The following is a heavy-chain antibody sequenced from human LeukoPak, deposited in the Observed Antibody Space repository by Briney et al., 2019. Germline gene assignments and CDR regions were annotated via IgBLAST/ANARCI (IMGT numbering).Heavy chain of an antibody. Sequence: EASVKVSCKAPGYTFTGYYMHWVRQAPGQGLEWMGWMNPNSGNTGYAQKFQGRVTITRNTSISTAYMELSSLRSEDTAVYYCAAGGEGITLRPWGQGTLVTVSS. CDR3: AAGGEGITLRP. J-gene: IGHJ5*02. CDR2: MNPNSGNT. CDR1: GYTFTGYY. D-gene: IGHD3-3*01. V-gene: IGHV1-8*03.